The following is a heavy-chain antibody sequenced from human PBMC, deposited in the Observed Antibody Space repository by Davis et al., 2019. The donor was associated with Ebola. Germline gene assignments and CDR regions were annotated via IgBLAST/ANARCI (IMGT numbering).Heavy chain of an antibody. CDR2: INPSGGST. J-gene: IGHJ6*02. CDR1: GYTFTSYY. CDR3: ARAVVVPYYGMDV. V-gene: IGHV1-46*01. D-gene: IGHD2-2*01. Sequence: ASVKVSCKASGYTFTSYYMHWVRQVPGQGLEWMGIINPSGGSTSYAQKFQGRVTMTRDTSTSTVYMELSSLRSEDTAVYYCARAVVVPYYGMDVWGQGTTVTVSS.